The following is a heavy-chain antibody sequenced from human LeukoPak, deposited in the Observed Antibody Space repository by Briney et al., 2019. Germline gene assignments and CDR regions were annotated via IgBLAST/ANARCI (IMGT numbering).Heavy chain of an antibody. V-gene: IGHV1-69*13. J-gene: IGHJ5*02. CDR2: IIPIFGTA. CDR3: ARGGWANWFDP. D-gene: IGHD1-26*01. CDR1: GGTFSGYA. Sequence: GASVKVSCKASGGTFSGYAISWVRQAPGQGLEWMGGIIPIFGTANYAQKFQGRVTITADESTSTAYMELSSPRSEDTAVYYCARGGWANWFDPWGQGTLVTVSS.